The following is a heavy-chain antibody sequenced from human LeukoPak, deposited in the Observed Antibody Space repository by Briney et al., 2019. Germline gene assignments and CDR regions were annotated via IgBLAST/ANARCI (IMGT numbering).Heavy chain of an antibody. V-gene: IGHV4-34*01. Sequence: SETLSLTCAVYGGSFSGYYWSWIRQPPGKGLEWIGEINHSGSTNYNPSLKSRVTISVDTSKNQFSLKLSSVTAADTAVYYCARDKPGENWNDVESGWFDPWGQGTLVTVSS. D-gene: IGHD1-1*01. CDR2: INHSGST. CDR1: GGSFSGYY. J-gene: IGHJ5*02. CDR3: ARDKPGENWNDVESGWFDP.